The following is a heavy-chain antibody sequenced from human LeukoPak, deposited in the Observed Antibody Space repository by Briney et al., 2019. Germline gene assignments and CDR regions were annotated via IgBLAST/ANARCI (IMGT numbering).Heavy chain of an antibody. CDR3: ARASRATFDAFDI. V-gene: IGHV4-39*07. D-gene: IGHD3-16*01. CDR2: IYYSGST. Sequence: SETLSLTCTVSGGSISSSSYYWGWIRQPPGTGLEWIGSIYYSGSTYYNPSLKSRVTISVDTSKNQFSLKLSSVTAADTAVYYCARASRATFDAFDIWGQGTMVTVSS. J-gene: IGHJ3*02. CDR1: GGSISSSSYY.